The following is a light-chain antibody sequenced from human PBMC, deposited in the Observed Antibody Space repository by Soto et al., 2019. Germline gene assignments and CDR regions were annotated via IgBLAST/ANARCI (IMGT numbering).Light chain of an antibody. CDR3: TSYTSSSTLG. Sequence: QSVLTQPASVSGSPGQSITISCTGTSSDVGGYNSVSWYQQHPGKAPKLMIYEVTNRPSGVSNRFSGSKSGNTASLTISGLQAEDEADYYCTSYTSSSTLGFGGGTKLTVL. J-gene: IGLJ2*01. V-gene: IGLV2-14*01. CDR2: EVT. CDR1: SSDVGGYNS.